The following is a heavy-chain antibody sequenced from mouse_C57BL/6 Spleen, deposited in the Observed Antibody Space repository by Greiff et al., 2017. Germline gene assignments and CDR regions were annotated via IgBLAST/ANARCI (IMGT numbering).Heavy chain of an antibody. D-gene: IGHD2-4*01. CDR1: GYTFTSYW. J-gene: IGHJ4*01. CDR2: IDPSDSET. Sequence: QVQLQQPGAELVRPGSSVKLSCKASGYTFTSYWMHWVKQRPIQGLEWIGNIDPSDSETHYNQKFKDKATLTVDKSSSTAYMQLSSLTSEDSAVYYCAREGGEGLRLYAMDYWGQGTSVTVSS. CDR3: AREGGEGLRLYAMDY. V-gene: IGHV1-52*01.